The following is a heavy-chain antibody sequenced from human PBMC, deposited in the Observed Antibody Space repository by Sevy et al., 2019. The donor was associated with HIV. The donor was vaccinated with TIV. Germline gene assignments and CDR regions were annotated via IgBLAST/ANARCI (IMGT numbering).Heavy chain of an antibody. Sequence: GGSLRLSCAASGFSFSSNSMVWVRQAPGKGLEWISYISGGSVTIYYADSVKGRFTISRDNAKKSVYLEMNSLRVEDTAVYYCASDWWDSYGYHWLDPWGQGTLVTVSS. V-gene: IGHV3-48*01. D-gene: IGHD5-18*01. CDR1: GFSFSSNS. CDR2: ISGGSVTI. J-gene: IGHJ5*02. CDR3: ASDWWDSYGYHWLDP.